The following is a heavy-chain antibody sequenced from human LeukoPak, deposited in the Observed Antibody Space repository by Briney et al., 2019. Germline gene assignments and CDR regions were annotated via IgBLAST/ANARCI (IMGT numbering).Heavy chain of an antibody. D-gene: IGHD3-10*01. CDR1: GYTFTSYD. J-gene: IGHJ4*02. CDR3: ARGVKGQIRITMVRGVIYYFDY. V-gene: IGHV1-8*01. Sequence: ASVKVSCKASGYTFTSYDINWVRQATGQGLERMGWMNPNSGNTGYAQKFQGRVTMTRNTSISTAYMELSSLRSEDTAVYYCARGVKGQIRITMVRGVIYYFDYWGQGTLVTVSS. CDR2: MNPNSGNT.